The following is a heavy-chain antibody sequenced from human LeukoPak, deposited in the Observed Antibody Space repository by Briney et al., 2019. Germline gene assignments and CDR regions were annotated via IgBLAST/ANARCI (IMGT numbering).Heavy chain of an antibody. J-gene: IGHJ6*02. V-gene: IGHV1-18*01. CDR3: ARDPSREGGDFDWLLYWSRSYGMDV. CDR1: GYTFTSYG. Sequence: ASVKVSCKASGYTFTSYGISWVRQAPGQGLEWMGWISAYNGNTNYAQKLQGRVTITTDTSTSTAYMELRSLRSDDTAVYYCARDPSREGGDFDWLLYWSRSYGMDVWGQGTTVTVSS. D-gene: IGHD3-9*01. CDR2: ISAYNGNT.